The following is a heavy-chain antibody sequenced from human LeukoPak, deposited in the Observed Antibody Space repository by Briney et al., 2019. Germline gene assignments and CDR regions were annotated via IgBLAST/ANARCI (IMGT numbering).Heavy chain of an antibody. Sequence: GESLRLSCAASGFTFSSYWMHWVRQAPGKGLVWVPRVNPQGTATTYADSVKGRFTISRDNAKDALHLQMDNLRVEDTAVYYCARARWSSTGWFLGYWGQGTLVTVSS. V-gene: IGHV3-74*03. CDR2: VNPQGTAT. CDR3: ARARWSSTGWFLGY. D-gene: IGHD6-19*01. J-gene: IGHJ4*02. CDR1: GFTFSSYW.